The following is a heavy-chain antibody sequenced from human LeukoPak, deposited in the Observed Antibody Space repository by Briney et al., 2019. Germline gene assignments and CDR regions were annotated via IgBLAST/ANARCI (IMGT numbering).Heavy chain of an antibody. CDR1: GGSFSGYY. J-gene: IGHJ4*02. CDR3: ARGRYYGSGSYPDY. CDR2: INHSGST. D-gene: IGHD3-10*01. Sequence: PSETLSLTCAVYGGSFSGYYWSWIRQPPGKGLEWIGEINHSGSTNYSPSLKSRVTISVDTSKNQFSLKLSSVTATDTAVYYCARGRYYGSGSYPDYWGQGTLVTVSS. V-gene: IGHV4-34*01.